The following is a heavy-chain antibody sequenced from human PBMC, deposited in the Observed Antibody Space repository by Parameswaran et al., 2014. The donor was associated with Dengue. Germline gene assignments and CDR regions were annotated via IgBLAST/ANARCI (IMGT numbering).Heavy chain of an antibody. J-gene: IGHJ6*04. D-gene: IGHD2/OR15-2a*01. Sequence: RWIRQPPGKGLEWIGEINHSGSTNYNPSLKSRVTISVDTSKNQFSLKLSSVTAADTAVYYCARNMGYYYYYGMDVWAKDHGHRLL. V-gene: IGHV4-34*01. CDR2: INHSGST. CDR3: ARNMGYYYYYGMDV.